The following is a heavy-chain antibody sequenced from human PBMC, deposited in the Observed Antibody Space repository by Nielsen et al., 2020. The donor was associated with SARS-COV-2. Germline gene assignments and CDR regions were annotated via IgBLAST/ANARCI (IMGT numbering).Heavy chain of an antibody. CDR1: GFPFTSYT. Sequence: GSLRLSCAASGFPFTSYTMAWVRQAPGKGLEWVSSVSIRSTYIYHADSVKGRFTISRDNSRNTLYLQMNSLRVEDTAVYYCVKWVELDFGYYYYGMDVWGQGTTVTVSS. D-gene: IGHD1-26*01. V-gene: IGHV3-21*04. CDR2: VSIRSTYI. CDR3: VKWVELDFGYYYYGMDV. J-gene: IGHJ6*02.